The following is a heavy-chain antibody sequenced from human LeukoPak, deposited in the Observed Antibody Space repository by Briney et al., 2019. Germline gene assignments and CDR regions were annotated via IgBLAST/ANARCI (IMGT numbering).Heavy chain of an antibody. J-gene: IGHJ3*02. V-gene: IGHV3-23*01. CDR2: ISGSGGST. Sequence: GGSLRLSCAASGFTFSSYAMSWVRQAPGKGLEWVSAISGSGGSTYYADSVKGRFTISRDNSKNTPYLQMNSLRAEDTAVYYCAKDRGMVQGIDGFDIWGQGTMVTVSS. D-gene: IGHD3-10*01. CDR1: GFTFSSYA. CDR3: AKDRGMVQGIDGFDI.